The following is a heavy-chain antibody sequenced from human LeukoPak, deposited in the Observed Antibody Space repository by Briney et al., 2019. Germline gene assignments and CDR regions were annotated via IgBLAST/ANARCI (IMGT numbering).Heavy chain of an antibody. Sequence: PGGSLRLSCAASGFTFSSYEMNWVRQAPGQGLACVSYISSSGSTIYYADSVKGRFTISRDNAKNSLYLQMNSLRAEDTAGYYGARSPRCPWGVFDPWGQGTLVTVSS. CDR3: ARSPRCPWGVFDP. CDR2: ISSSGSTI. J-gene: IGHJ5*02. CDR1: GFTFSSYE. D-gene: IGHD3-16*01. V-gene: IGHV3-48*03.